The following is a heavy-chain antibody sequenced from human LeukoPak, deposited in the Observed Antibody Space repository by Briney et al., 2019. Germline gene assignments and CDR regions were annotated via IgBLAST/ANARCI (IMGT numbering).Heavy chain of an antibody. CDR1: GGTFSSYA. CDR3: ALTLDYDYVWGSYRRFDY. J-gene: IGHJ4*02. Sequence: SVKVSCKASGGTFSSYAISWVRQAPGQGLEWMGGIIPIFGTANYAQKFQGRVTITADESTSTAYMELSSLRSEDTAVYYCALTLDYDYVWGSYRRFDYWGQGTMVTVSS. D-gene: IGHD3-16*02. CDR2: IIPIFGTA. V-gene: IGHV1-69*13.